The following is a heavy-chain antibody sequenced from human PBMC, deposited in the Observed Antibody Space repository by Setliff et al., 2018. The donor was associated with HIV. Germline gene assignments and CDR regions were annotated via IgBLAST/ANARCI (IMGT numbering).Heavy chain of an antibody. D-gene: IGHD3-22*01. Sequence: SETLSLTCTVSGGSISSGYYYWSWIRQPPGKGLEWIGYINTSGTTNYNPSLKSRVTISVDTSKNQFSLKLSSVTAADTAVYFCARQTYYYDNSGHNWFDPWGQGTLVTAPQ. CDR1: GGSISSGYYY. CDR2: INTSGTT. J-gene: IGHJ5*02. CDR3: ARQTYYYDNSGHNWFDP. V-gene: IGHV4-61*01.